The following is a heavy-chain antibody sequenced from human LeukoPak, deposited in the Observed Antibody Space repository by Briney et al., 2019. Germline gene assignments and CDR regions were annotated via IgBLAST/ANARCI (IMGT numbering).Heavy chain of an antibody. CDR1: GFTFSSYA. Sequence: GGSLRLSCAASGFTFSSYAMHWVRQAPGKGLEWVAVISYDGSNKYYADSVKGRFTISRDNSKNTLYLQMNSLRAEDTAVYYCARGGSYFDYWGQGTLVTVSS. J-gene: IGHJ4*02. CDR2: ISYDGSNK. CDR3: ARGGSYFDY. V-gene: IGHV3-30-3*01.